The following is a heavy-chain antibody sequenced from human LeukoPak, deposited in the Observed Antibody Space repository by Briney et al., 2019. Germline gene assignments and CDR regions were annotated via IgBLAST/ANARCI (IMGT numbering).Heavy chain of an antibody. V-gene: IGHV1-8*03. J-gene: IGHJ6*03. D-gene: IGHD2-2*01. CDR2: MKPNSGNT. Sequence: ASVKVSCKASGYTFTSYDINWVRQAPGQGLEWMGWMKPNSGNTVYAQKFQGRVTITMNTSIITAYMQLSSLRSEDTGVYYCARVPARNYYYYYMDVWGKGTTVTVSS. CDR1: GYTFTSYD. CDR3: ARVPARNYYYYYMDV.